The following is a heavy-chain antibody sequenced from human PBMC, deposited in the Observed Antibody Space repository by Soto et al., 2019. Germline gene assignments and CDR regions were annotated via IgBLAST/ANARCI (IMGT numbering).Heavy chain of an antibody. CDR2: IYYSGST. CDR1: GGSISSSSYY. CDR3: ARAVRRSRNLFDY. D-gene: IGHD6-19*01. J-gene: IGHJ4*02. V-gene: IGHV4-39*01. Sequence: QLQLQESGPGLVKPSETLSLTCTVSGGSISSSSYYWGWIRQPPGKGLEWIGSIYYSGSTYYNPSLKSRVNVSVDTSKNQFSLKLSSVTAADTAVYYCARAVRRSRNLFDYWGQGTLVTVSS.